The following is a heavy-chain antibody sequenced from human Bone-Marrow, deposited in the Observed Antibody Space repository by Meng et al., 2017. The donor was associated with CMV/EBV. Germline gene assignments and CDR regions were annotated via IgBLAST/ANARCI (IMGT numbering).Heavy chain of an antibody. CDR3: ARSARYSSGWSVYYYYGMDV. CDR1: GFTFSSYG. CDR2: IWYDGSNK. V-gene: IGHV3-33*01. D-gene: IGHD6-19*01. J-gene: IGHJ6*02. Sequence: GGSLRLSCAASGFTFSSYGMHWVRQAPGKGLEWVAVIWYDGSNKYYADSVKGRFTISRDNSKNTLYLQMNSLRAEDTAVYYCARSARYSSGWSVYYYYGMDVWGQGTTVTVSS.